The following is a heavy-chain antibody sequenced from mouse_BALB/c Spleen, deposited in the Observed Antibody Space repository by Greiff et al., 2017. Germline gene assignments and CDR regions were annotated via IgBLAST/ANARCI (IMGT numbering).Heavy chain of an antibody. CDR1: GYTFTDYN. Sequence: VQLQQSGPELVKPGASVKISCKASGYTFTDYNMHWVKQSHGKSLEWIGDINPNNGGTIYNQKFKGKATLTVDKSSSTAYMELRSLTSEDTAVYYCARNGRYYAMDYWGQGTSVTGSS. V-gene: IGHV1-18*01. CDR3: ARNGRYYAMDY. J-gene: IGHJ4*01. CDR2: INPNNGGT.